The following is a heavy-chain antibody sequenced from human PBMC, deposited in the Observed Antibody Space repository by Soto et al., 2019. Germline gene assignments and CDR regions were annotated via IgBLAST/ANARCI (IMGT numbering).Heavy chain of an antibody. Sequence: QVQLVQSGAEVKKPGSSVKVSCKASGGTFSSYSINWVRQAPGQGLEWMGEIIPIFGTANYAQKFQGRVTITADESTSTAYMELSSLRSENTAVYYCARDGGRHSVGIDYWGQGTLVTVSS. CDR2: IIPIFGTA. J-gene: IGHJ4*02. V-gene: IGHV1-69*01. CDR3: ARDGGRHSVGIDY. D-gene: IGHD1-26*01. CDR1: GGTFSSYS.